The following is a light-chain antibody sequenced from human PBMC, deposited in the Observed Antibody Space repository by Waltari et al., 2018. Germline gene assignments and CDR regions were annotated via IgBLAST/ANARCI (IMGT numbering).Light chain of an antibody. V-gene: IGKV2-30*02. CDR2: RVF. Sequence: DVVMTQSPLSLPVTLGQAASISCKSSQSLVHSDGNTHLTWFQQRPGQSPRRLIYRVFNRHSGVPDRFSGRGSGTDCTLKISRVEAEDGGVYYCMQGSRWPYTFGQGTKLDIK. CDR1: QSLVHSDGNTH. CDR3: MQGSRWPYT. J-gene: IGKJ2*01.